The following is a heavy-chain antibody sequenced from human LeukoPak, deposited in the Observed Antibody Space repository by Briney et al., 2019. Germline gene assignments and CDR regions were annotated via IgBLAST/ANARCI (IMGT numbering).Heavy chain of an antibody. CDR2: INPNSGGT. V-gene: IGHV1-2*02. CDR3: ARASAAAGDY. D-gene: IGHD6-13*01. J-gene: IGHJ4*02. CDR1: GYTFTGYY. Sequence: ASLKVSCKASGYTFTGYYMRWVRQAPGQGLEWMGWINPNSGGTNYAQKFQGRVTMTRYTSISTAYMELSRPRSDDTAVYYCARASAAAGDYWGQGTLVTVSS.